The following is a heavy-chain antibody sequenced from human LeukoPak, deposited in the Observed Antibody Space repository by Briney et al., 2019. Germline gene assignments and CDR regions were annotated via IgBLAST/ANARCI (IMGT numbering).Heavy chain of an antibody. J-gene: IGHJ4*02. D-gene: IGHD3-22*01. CDR1: GFTFSSYA. CDR2: ISYDGSNK. V-gene: IGHV3-30*04. Sequence: TGGSLRLSCAASGFTFSSYAMHWVRQAPGKGLEWVAVISYDGSNKYYADSVKGRFTISRDNSKNTLYLQMNSLRAEDTAVYYRARGIYDSSGCDYWGQGTLVSVSS. CDR3: ARGIYDSSGCDY.